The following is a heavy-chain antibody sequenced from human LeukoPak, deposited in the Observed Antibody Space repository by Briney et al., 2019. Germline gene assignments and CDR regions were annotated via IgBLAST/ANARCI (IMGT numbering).Heavy chain of an antibody. CDR2: IYPDDSDT. CDR1: GYSFTDYW. Sequence: KAGESLKISCKGSGYSFTDYWIGWVRQMPGKGLEWMGIIYPDDSDTRYSPSFQGQVTISADKSISTAYLQWSSLKASDTAMYYCARALYDSSSYSHDYWGQGTLVTVSS. J-gene: IGHJ4*02. D-gene: IGHD3-22*01. V-gene: IGHV5-51*01. CDR3: ARALYDSSSYSHDY.